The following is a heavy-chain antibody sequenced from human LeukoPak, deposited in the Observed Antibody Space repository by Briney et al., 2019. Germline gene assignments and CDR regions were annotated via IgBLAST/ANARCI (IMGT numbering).Heavy chain of an antibody. CDR2: IYYSGST. V-gene: IGHV4-59*01. CDR1: GGSISSYY. CDR3: ARMSEQQLVPGAFDI. Sequence: PSETLSLTCTVSGGSISSYYWSWIRQPPGKGLEWIGYIYYSGSTNYNPSLKSRVTISVDTSKSQFSLKLSSVTAADTAVYYCARMSEQQLVPGAFDIWGQGTMVTVSS. J-gene: IGHJ3*02. D-gene: IGHD6-13*01.